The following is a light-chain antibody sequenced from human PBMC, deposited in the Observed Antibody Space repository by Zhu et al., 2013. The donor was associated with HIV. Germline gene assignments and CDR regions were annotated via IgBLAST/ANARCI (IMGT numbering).Light chain of an antibody. J-gene: IGKJ2*01. CDR2: DAS. CDR1: QSVSKW. CDR3: QQSYSSLYT. V-gene: IGKV1-5*01. Sequence: EIQMTQTPSTLPASVGDRVTITCRASQSVSKWVAWYQQKPGKAPKLLIYDASTLETGVPLRFSGSGSGTDFSLTITTLQPEDSATYYCQQSYSSLYTFGQGTKLEIK.